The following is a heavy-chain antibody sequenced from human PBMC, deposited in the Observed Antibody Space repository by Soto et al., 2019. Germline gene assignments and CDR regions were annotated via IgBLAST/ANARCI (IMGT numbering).Heavy chain of an antibody. CDR1: GYTFTSYG. D-gene: IGHD3-10*01. Sequence: QVQLVQSGAEVKKPGASVKVSCKASGYTFTSYGISWVRQAPGQGLEWMGWISAYNGNTNYAQKLQGRVTMTTDKSTSTAYMERRSLRSDDTAVYYCARLGYYYGSGSYPYNWFDPWGQGTLVTVSS. CDR3: ARLGYYYGSGSYPYNWFDP. J-gene: IGHJ5*02. V-gene: IGHV1-18*01. CDR2: ISAYNGNT.